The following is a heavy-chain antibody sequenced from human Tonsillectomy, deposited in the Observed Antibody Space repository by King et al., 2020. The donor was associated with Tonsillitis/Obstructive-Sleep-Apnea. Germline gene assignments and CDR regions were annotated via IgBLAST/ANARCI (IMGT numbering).Heavy chain of an antibody. J-gene: IGHJ4*02. CDR2: ISAYNFKT. CDR3: AREGRLQHYEKRGYHYGGIDY. CDR1: GYTFTTYG. V-gene: IGHV1-18*01. D-gene: IGHD3-22*01. Sequence: VQLVQSGAELKKPGASVKVSCKASGYTFTTYGVSWVRQAPGQGLEWVGWISAYNFKTNYAPKFQGRLTMTTDTSTSTAYMDLKSLTADDTAVYYCAREGRLQHYEKRGYHYGGIDYGGQGTLVTVSS.